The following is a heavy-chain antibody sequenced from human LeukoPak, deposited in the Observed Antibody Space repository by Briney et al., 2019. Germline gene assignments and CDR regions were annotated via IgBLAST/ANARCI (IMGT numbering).Heavy chain of an antibody. CDR3: ARELLSSSYYDY. CDR1: GFTFSSYE. Sequence: GGSLRLSCAASGFTFSSYEMNWVRQAPGKGLEWVSCISSSGSTIYYADSVKGRFTISRDNAKNSLHLHMNSLRAEDTAVYYCARELLSSSYYDYWGQGTLVTVSS. J-gene: IGHJ4*02. CDR2: ISSSGSTI. V-gene: IGHV3-48*03. D-gene: IGHD3-22*01.